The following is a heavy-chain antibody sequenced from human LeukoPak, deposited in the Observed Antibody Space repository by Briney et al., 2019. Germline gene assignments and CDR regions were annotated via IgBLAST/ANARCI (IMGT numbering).Heavy chain of an antibody. CDR3: AISDYYDNSGPDY. J-gene: IGHJ4*02. CDR2: ISGSGGRT. Sequence: GGSLRLSCAASGFIFSSFDMSWVRQAPGKGLEWGSLISGSGGRTSYADSVKGRFTISRDNSKNTVYLQMNSLRAEDTAVYFCAISDYYDNSGPDYWGQGTLVTVSS. CDR1: GFIFSSFD. D-gene: IGHD3-22*01. V-gene: IGHV3-23*01.